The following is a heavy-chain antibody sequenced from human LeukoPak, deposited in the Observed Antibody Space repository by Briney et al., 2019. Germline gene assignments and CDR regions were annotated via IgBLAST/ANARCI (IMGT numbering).Heavy chain of an antibody. CDR3: ATHSSGYDSGNDAFDI. D-gene: IGHD3-22*01. CDR2: IYYSGST. V-gene: IGHV4-30-4*08. Sequence: KASETLSLTCTVSGGSISSGDYYWSWIRQPPGKGLEWIVYIYYSGSTYYNPSLKSRVTISVDTSKNPFSLKLSSVTAADTAVDYCATHSSGYDSGNDAFDIWGQGTMVTVSS. J-gene: IGHJ3*02. CDR1: GGSISSGDYY.